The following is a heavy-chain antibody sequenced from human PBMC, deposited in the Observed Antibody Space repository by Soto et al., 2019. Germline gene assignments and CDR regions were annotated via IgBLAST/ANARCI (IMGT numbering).Heavy chain of an antibody. CDR3: ARDHGYIDGFWYFDL. J-gene: IGHJ2*01. CDR1: GGSIDTYY. CDR2: IYYSGST. Sequence: QVQLQESGPGLVKPSETLSLTCTVSGGSIDTYYWSWIRQPPGKGLEWIGYIYYSGSTNYNPSLQGRVTISLETSKNRFALKVRSVTAADTAVYYCARDHGYIDGFWYFDLWGRGTLVTVSS. V-gene: IGHV4-59*01. D-gene: IGHD5-18*01.